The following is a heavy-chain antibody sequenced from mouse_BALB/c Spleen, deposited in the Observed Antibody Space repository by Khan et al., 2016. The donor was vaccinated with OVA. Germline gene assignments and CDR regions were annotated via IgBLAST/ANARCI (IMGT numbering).Heavy chain of an antibody. D-gene: IGHD1-1*01. V-gene: IGHV3-2*02. CDR2: ISYSGST. CDR1: GYSITSNYA. Sequence: EVQLQESGPGLVKPSQSLSLTCTVNGYSITSNYAWNWIRQFPGNKLEWMGYISYSGSTNYNPSLKSRLYITRDTYKNQFFLLLHAVTTEDSATYYGARGNYYGYALDYWGQGTSVTVSS. J-gene: IGHJ4*01. CDR3: ARGNYYGYALDY.